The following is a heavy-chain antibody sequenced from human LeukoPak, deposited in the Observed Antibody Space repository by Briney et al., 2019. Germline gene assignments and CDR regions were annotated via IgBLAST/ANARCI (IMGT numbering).Heavy chain of an antibody. CDR1: GFTFSSYW. Sequence: PGGSLRLSCAASGFTFSSYWMSWVRQAPGKGLEWVANIKQDGSEKYYVDSVKGRFTISRDNAKNSLYLQMNSLRAEDTAVYYCARDQTYCSSTSCPQPYYYYMDVWGKGTTVTVSS. D-gene: IGHD2-2*01. V-gene: IGHV3-7*01. CDR3: ARDQTYCSSTSCPQPYYYYMDV. CDR2: IKQDGSEK. J-gene: IGHJ6*03.